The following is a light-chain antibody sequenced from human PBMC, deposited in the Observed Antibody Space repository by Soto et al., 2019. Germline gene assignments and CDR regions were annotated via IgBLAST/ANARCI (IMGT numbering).Light chain of an antibody. CDR2: CAS. CDR1: QGITTF. Sequence: DIQMTQSPSVVSASVGDTVTITCRASQGITTFLAWFQQRPGRVPERLIYCASSLQSGVPSRFSGRGSGTEFTLTISSLQPEDFGIYYCLQHNSYPYTFGPGTKLEIK. V-gene: IGKV1-17*03. CDR3: LQHNSYPYT. J-gene: IGKJ2*01.